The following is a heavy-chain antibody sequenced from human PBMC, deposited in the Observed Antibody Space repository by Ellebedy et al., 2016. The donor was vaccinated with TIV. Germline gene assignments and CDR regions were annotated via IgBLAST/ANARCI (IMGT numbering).Heavy chain of an antibody. J-gene: IGHJ5*02. CDR2: INPNTGGT. CDR3: AREGCSGGYCYWFDP. D-gene: IGHD2-15*01. V-gene: IGHV1-2*02. Sequence: ASVKVSCKASGYTFTDYFMLWVRQAPGQGLEWMGWINPNTGGTTYPQKFQGRVTMTRDTSISTAYMELGRLRSDDTAVYYCAREGCSGGYCYWFDPWGQGTLVTVSS. CDR1: GYTFTDYF.